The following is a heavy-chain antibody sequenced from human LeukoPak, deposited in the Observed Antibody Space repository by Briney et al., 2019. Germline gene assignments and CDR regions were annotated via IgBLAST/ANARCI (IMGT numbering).Heavy chain of an antibody. CDR2: INQDGSEK. CDR3: ARERDGRFFDY. D-gene: IGHD5-24*01. J-gene: IGHJ4*02. V-gene: IGHV3-7*01. Sequence: GGSLRLSCAVSGLGFGSFWMSWVRQAPGKGLEWVANINQDGSEKYFVDSVRGRFTTSRDNSKNSLHLQMNTLRAEDTAVYYCARERDGRFFDYWGQGTLVTVSS. CDR1: GLGFGSFW.